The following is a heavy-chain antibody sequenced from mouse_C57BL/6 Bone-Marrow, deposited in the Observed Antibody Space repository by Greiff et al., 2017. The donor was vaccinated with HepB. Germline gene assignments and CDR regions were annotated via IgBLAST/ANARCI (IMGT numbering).Heavy chain of an antibody. V-gene: IGHV1-64*01. CDR2: IHPNSGST. CDR1: GYTFTSYW. CDR3: SSVEGYYLDS. J-gene: IGHJ2*01. Sequence: QVQLQQPGAELVKPGASVKLSCKASGYTFTSYWMHWVKQRPGQGLEWIGMIHPNSGSTNYNEKFKSKATLTVDKSSSTAYMQLSSLTSEDSAVYYCSSVEGYYLDSWGQGTALTVSS.